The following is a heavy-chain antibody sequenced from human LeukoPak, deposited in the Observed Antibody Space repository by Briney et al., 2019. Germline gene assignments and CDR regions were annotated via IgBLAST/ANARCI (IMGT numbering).Heavy chain of an antibody. CDR2: MSPNSGDT. D-gene: IGHD7-27*01. CDR1: GYTFTIYD. CDR3: ARGPPNWGYDY. J-gene: IGHJ4*02. V-gene: IGHV1-8*01. Sequence: ASVKVSCKASGYTFTIYDFNWVRQATGQRPEWMGWMSPNSGDTGYAQKFQDRVTMTRNTSISTAYMELSGLRSDDTAVYYCARGPPNWGYDYWGPGTLVTVSS.